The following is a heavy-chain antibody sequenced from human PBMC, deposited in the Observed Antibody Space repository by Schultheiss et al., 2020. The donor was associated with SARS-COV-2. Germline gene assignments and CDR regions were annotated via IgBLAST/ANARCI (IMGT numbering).Heavy chain of an antibody. Sequence: GGSLRLSCAASGFTFSSYGMHWVRQAPGKGLEWVAVISYDGSNKYYADSVKGRFTISRDNSKNTLYLQMNSLRAEDTAVYYCARAIVLMVYAIILDGMDVWGQGTTVTVSS. J-gene: IGHJ6*02. CDR3: ARAIVLMVYAIILDGMDV. CDR1: GFTFSSYG. CDR2: ISYDGSNK. D-gene: IGHD2-8*01. V-gene: IGHV3-30*12.